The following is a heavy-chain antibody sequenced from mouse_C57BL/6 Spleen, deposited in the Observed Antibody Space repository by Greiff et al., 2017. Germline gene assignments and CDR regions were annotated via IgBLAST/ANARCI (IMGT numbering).Heavy chain of an antibody. CDR2: ISYSGST. J-gene: IGHJ1*03. CDR3: ARGVTTAWYFDV. D-gene: IGHD1-2*01. CDR1: GYSITSGYD. V-gene: IGHV3-1*01. Sequence: EVKLQESGPGLVKPSQSLSLTCTVTGYSITSGYDWHWIRHLPGNILEWMGYISYSGSTNYNPSLKSRNSSTHDTSKNNFYLKLNSVTTEDTATYYCARGVTTAWYFDVWGTGTTVTVSS.